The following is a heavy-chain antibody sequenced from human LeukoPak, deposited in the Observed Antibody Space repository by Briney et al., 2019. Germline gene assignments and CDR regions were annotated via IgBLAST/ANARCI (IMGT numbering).Heavy chain of an antibody. Sequence: SGGSLRLSCAASGFTFSSYSMNWVRQAPGKGLEWVSSISSSSSRIYYADSVKGRFTISRDNAKNSLYLQMNSLRAEDTAVYYCARDRWEPVVVVPAAIAFWGQGTLVTVSS. V-gene: IGHV3-21*01. CDR2: ISSSSSRI. D-gene: IGHD2-2*01. J-gene: IGHJ4*02. CDR3: ARDRWEPVVVVPAAIAF. CDR1: GFTFSSYS.